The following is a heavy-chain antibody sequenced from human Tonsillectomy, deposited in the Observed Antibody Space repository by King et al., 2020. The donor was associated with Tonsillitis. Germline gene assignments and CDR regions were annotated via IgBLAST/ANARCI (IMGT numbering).Heavy chain of an antibody. J-gene: IGHJ4*02. CDR1: GFTFSRYG. Sequence: VQLVESGGGVVQPGRSLRLSCAASGFTFSRYGMHWVRQAPGKGLEWVAVIWYDGSKKYYADSVKGRFTISRDNSKSTVFLQLNSLRAEDTAVYYCYVYDDSPLIDHWGQGTLVTVSS. V-gene: IGHV3-33*08. CDR2: IWYDGSKK. CDR3: YVYDDSPLIDH. D-gene: IGHD5/OR15-5a*01.